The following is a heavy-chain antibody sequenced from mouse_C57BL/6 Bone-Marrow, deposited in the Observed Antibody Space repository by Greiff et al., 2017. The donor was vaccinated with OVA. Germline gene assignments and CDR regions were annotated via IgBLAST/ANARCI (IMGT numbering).Heavy chain of an antibody. Sequence: QVHVKQSGAELARPGASVKLSCKASGYTFTSYGISWVKQRTGQGLEWIGEIYPRSGNTYYNEKFKGKATLTADKSSSTAYMELRSLTSEDSAVYFCARSPHYYGSRAYWGQGTLVTVSA. CDR2: IYPRSGNT. CDR3: ARSPHYYGSRAY. V-gene: IGHV1-81*01. J-gene: IGHJ3*01. CDR1: GYTFTSYG. D-gene: IGHD1-1*01.